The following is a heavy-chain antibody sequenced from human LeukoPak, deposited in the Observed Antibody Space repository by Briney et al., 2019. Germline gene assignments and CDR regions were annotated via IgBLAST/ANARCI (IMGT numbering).Heavy chain of an antibody. Sequence: PSETLSLTCTVSGGSISSSSYYWGWIRQPPGKGLEWIGSIYYSGSTYYNPSLKSRVTISVDTSKNQFSLKLSSVTAADTAVYYCARHIPPLHDYGDYEGRFDPWGQGALVTVSS. CDR3: ARHIPPLHDYGDYEGRFDP. V-gene: IGHV4-39*01. CDR2: IYYSGST. J-gene: IGHJ5*02. CDR1: GGSISSSSYY. D-gene: IGHD4-17*01.